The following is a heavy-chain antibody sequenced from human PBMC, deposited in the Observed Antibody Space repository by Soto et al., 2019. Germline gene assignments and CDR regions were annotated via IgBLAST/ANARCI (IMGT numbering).Heavy chain of an antibody. Sequence: GASGKVSCKTSGYTFTEYGISWFRQAPGQGLEWMGWISPYNGKTNYIQEFQDRVTITTDTSSTTVYMDLRTLKSDDTAIYFCARADYGDTKIYSFDHWGQGTLVTVSS. D-gene: IGHD4-17*01. CDR1: GYTFTEYG. CDR2: ISPYNGKT. V-gene: IGHV1-18*01. CDR3: ARADYGDTKIYSFDH. J-gene: IGHJ4*02.